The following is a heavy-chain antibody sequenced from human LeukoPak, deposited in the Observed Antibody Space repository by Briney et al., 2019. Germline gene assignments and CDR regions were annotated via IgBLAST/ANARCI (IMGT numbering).Heavy chain of an antibody. CDR2: IYSGGST. Sequence: GSLRLSCAASGFTVSSNYMSWVRQAPGKGLEWVSVIYSGGSTYYADSVKGRFTISRDNSKNTLYLQMNSLRAEDTAVYYCARYSSSDAFDIWGQGTMVTVSS. CDR1: GFTVSSNY. D-gene: IGHD6-6*01. J-gene: IGHJ3*02. V-gene: IGHV3-53*05. CDR3: ARYSSSDAFDI.